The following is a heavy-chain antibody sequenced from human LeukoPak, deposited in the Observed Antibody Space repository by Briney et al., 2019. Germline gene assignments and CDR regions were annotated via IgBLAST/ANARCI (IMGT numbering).Heavy chain of an antibody. Sequence: GGSLRLSCAASGFTFSSNAMNWVRQAPGRGMEWVAIISYDGIYKYYADSVKGRFTISRDNSKNTLYLQMKSLRVEDTAIYFCANKHPPLAGLRGPLDYWGQGTLVTVSS. CDR2: ISYDGIYK. D-gene: IGHD6-19*01. CDR3: ANKHPPLAGLRGPLDY. V-gene: IGHV3-30-3*01. CDR1: GFTFSSNA. J-gene: IGHJ4*02.